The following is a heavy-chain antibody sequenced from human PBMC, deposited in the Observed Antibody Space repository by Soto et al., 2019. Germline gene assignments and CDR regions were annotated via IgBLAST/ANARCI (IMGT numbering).Heavy chain of an antibody. D-gene: IGHD3-9*01. CDR3: AKDNSWRYFDWFNGH. V-gene: IGHV3-30*19. Sequence: PGGSLRLSCAASGFPFSGYGMHWVRQAPGKGLQWVAVISYDATTEYYVDSVKGRFTISRDNSKNTVYLQMNNLRTEDTAVYFCAKDNSWRYFDWFNGHWGQGALVTVP. J-gene: IGHJ4*02. CDR1: GFPFSGYG. CDR2: ISYDATTE.